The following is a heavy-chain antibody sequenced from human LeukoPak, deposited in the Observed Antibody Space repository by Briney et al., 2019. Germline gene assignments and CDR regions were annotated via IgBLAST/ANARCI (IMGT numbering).Heavy chain of an antibody. CDR2: INAGNGNT. D-gene: IGHD1-26*01. J-gene: IGHJ6*02. V-gene: IGHV1-3*01. Sequence: ASVKVSCKASGYTFTSYAMHWVRQAPGQRLEWMGWINAGNGNTKYSQKLQGRVTITRDTSASTAYMELSSLRSEDTAVYYCASVGATTHHYYGMDVWGQGTTVTVSS. CDR3: ASVGATTHHYYGMDV. CDR1: GYTFTSYA.